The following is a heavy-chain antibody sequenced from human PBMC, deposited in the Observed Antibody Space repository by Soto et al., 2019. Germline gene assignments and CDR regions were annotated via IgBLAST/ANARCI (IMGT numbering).Heavy chain of an antibody. D-gene: IGHD2-2*01. V-gene: IGHV4-59*01. Sequence: QVQLQESGPGLVKPSETLSLTWNVSGGSISSYYWSWIRQPPGKGLEYIGHVYNSGSTIHSPSLKSRATISVDTSKNQFSLKLTSVTAADTAVYYCAGGSSLCWECFHHWGQGILITVSS. CDR1: GGSISSYY. J-gene: IGHJ1*01. CDR3: AGGSSLCWECFHH. CDR2: VYNSGST.